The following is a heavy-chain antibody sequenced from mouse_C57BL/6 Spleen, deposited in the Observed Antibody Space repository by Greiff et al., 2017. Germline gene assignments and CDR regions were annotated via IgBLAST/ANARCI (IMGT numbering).Heavy chain of an antibody. D-gene: IGHD1-1*01. V-gene: IGHV1-5*01. Sequence: VQLQQSGTVLARPGASVKMSCKTSGYTFTSYWMHWVKQRPGQGLEWIGAIYPGNSDTSYNQKFKGKAKLTAVTSSSTAYMELSSLTNEDSAVYYCTRSGSSDLDYWGQGTTLTVSS. CDR3: TRSGSSDLDY. J-gene: IGHJ2*01. CDR1: GYTFTSYW. CDR2: IYPGNSDT.